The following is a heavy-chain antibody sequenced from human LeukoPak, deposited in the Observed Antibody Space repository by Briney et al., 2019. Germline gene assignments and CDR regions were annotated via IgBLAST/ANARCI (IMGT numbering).Heavy chain of an antibody. Sequence: GGSLRLSCAASGFTFSDYYMSWIRQAPGKGLEWVSYIGSSGRTIYYADSVKGRFTISRDNAKNSLYLQMNSRRAEDTAVYYCARDGKAVAVAFDIWGQGTMVTVSS. CDR2: IGSSGRTI. J-gene: IGHJ3*02. CDR3: ARDGKAVAVAFDI. D-gene: IGHD6-19*01. V-gene: IGHV3-11*04. CDR1: GFTFSDYY.